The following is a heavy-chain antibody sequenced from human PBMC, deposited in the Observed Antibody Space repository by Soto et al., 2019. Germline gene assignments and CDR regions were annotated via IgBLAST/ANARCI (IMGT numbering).Heavy chain of an antibody. CDR1: GFTFSDFT. Sequence: EVQLVESAGGRVKPGGSLRLSCAASGFTFSDFTMNWVRQAPGKGLQWVSSISSGGSFISYADSVRGRFTISRDNAKNSLYLQVDSLRAEDTAVFFCARGSRRTFDYWGQGTLVTVSS. V-gene: IGHV3-21*01. CDR3: ARGSRRTFDY. CDR2: ISSGGSFI. J-gene: IGHJ4*02. D-gene: IGHD6-13*01.